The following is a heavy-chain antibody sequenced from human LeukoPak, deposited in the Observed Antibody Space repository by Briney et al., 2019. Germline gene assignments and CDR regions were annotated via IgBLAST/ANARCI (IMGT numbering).Heavy chain of an antibody. D-gene: IGHD3-22*01. CDR3: ARDIRGSSGRDSTDAFDI. V-gene: IGHV3-15*01. J-gene: IGHJ3*02. CDR2: IKSKTDGGTT. Sequence: GGSLRLSCAASGFTFSNAWMSWVRQAPGKGLEWVGRIKSKTDGGTTDYAAPVKGRFTISRDDSKNTLYLQMNSLRAEDTAVYYCARDIRGSSGRDSTDAFDIWGQGTMVTVSS. CDR1: GFTFSNAW.